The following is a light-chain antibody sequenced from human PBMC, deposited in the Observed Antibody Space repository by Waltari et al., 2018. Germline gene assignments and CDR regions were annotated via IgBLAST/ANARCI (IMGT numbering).Light chain of an antibody. CDR3: ASWDDSLNGLI. CDR2: SND. V-gene: IGLV1-44*01. CDR1: NSNIGSFT. J-gene: IGLJ2*01. Sequence: QSVLTQPPSASGTPGQRVTISCSGSNSNIGSFTVNWYEHLTGTAPKLLIYSNDQRPSGVPDRFSGSKSGTSASLAITGLHSEDEADYYCASWDDSLNGLIFGAGTKLTVL.